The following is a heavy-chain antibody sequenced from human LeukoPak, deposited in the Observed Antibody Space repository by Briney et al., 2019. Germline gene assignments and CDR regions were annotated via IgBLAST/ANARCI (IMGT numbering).Heavy chain of an antibody. CDR1: GFPFSSYW. V-gene: IGHV3-7*04. CDR3: ARVDYGDYVGAFDI. Sequence: GESLKTSCAASGFPFSSYWMSWVRQAPGKGLEWVANIKQDGREKYYVDSVKGRFTISRDNAKNSLYLEMTSLRAEDTAVYYCARVDYGDYVGAFDIWGQGTMVTVSS. CDR2: IKQDGREK. D-gene: IGHD4-17*01. J-gene: IGHJ3*02.